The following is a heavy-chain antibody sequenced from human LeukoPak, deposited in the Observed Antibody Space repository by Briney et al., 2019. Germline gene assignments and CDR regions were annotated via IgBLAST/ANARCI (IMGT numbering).Heavy chain of an antibody. J-gene: IGHJ4*02. D-gene: IGHD3-10*01. CDR2: ISSSSSTI. CDR1: GFTFSSYS. Sequence: PGESLRLSCAASGFTFSSYSMNWVRQAPGKGLEWVSYISSSSSTIYYADSVKGRFTISRDNAKNSLYLQMNSLRDEDTAVYYCARRNYYGSGSLGRPFDYWGQGTLVTVSS. CDR3: ARRNYYGSGSLGRPFDY. V-gene: IGHV3-48*02.